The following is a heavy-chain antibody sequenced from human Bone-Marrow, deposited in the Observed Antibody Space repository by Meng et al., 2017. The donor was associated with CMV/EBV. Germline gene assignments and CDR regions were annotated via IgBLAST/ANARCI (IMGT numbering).Heavy chain of an antibody. CDR3: ARKNPPRY. Sequence: SETLSLTCAVYGGSFSGYYWSWIRQPPGKGLEWIGEINHSGSTNYNPSLKSRVTISVDTSKNQFSLKLSSVTAADTAVYYCARKNPPRYWGQGTLVTLAS. CDR1: GGSFSGYY. J-gene: IGHJ4*02. V-gene: IGHV4-34*01. D-gene: IGHD2/OR15-2a*01. CDR2: INHSGST.